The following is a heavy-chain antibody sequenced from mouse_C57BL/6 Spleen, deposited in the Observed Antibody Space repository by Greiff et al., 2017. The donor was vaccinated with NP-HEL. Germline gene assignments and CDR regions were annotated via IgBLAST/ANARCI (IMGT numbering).Heavy chain of an antibody. Sequence: EVHLVESGGDLVKPGGSLKLSCAASGFTFSSYGMSWVRQTPDKRLEWVATISSGGSYTYYPDSVKGRFTISRDNAKNTLYLQMSSLKSEDTAMYYCARHISGYFDVWGTGTTVTVSS. CDR3: ARHISGYFDV. CDR2: ISSGGSYT. CDR1: GFTFSSYG. J-gene: IGHJ1*03. V-gene: IGHV5-6*01.